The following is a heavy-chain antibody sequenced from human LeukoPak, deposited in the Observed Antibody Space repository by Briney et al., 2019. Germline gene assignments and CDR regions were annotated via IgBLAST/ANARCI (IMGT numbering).Heavy chain of an antibody. D-gene: IGHD3-10*01. V-gene: IGHV4-39*07. J-gene: IGHJ4*02. CDR1: GESISGFY. CDR3: ARYSPPGQRIWFGESIIRPFDY. Sequence: SSETLSLTCTVSGESISGFYWGWIRQPPGKGLEWIGSIYYSGSTYYNPSLKSRVTISVDTSKNQFSLKLSSVTAADTAVYYCARYSPPGQRIWFGESIIRPFDYWGQGTLVTVSS. CDR2: IYYSGST.